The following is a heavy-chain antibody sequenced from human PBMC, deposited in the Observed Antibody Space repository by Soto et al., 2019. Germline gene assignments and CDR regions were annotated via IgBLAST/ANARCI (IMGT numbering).Heavy chain of an antibody. Sequence: LGIGCAACGVSVWSYRVDGVRQTPGKGLEWVSSISSSSSYIYYADSVKGRFTISRDNAKNSLYLQMNSLRAEDTAVYYCARDNPHYDILTGPDYWGQGTLVTVSS. CDR1: GVSVWSYR. V-gene: IGHV3-21*01. CDR2: ISSSSSYI. D-gene: IGHD3-9*01. J-gene: IGHJ4*02. CDR3: ARDNPHYDILTGPDY.